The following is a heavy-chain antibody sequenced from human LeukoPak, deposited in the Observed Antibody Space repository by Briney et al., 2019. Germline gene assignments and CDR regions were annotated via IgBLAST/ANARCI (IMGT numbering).Heavy chain of an antibody. V-gene: IGHV4-59*01. CDR3: ARDRGYSYGPYYYYYYGMDV. Sequence: PAESLSLTCTVSGVSISSYYRSWIRQPPGKGLEWIGYIYYSGSTNYNPSLKSRVTISVDTSKNQFSLKLSSVTAADTAVYYCARDRGYSYGPYYYYYYGMDVWGQGTTVTVSS. J-gene: IGHJ6*02. CDR1: GVSISSYY. D-gene: IGHD5-18*01. CDR2: IYYSGST.